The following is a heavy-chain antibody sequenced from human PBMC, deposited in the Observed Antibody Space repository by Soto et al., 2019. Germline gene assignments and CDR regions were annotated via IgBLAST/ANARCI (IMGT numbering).Heavy chain of an antibody. CDR1: GFTFSIYT. Sequence: GGSLRLSCAASGFTFSIYTFNWVRQAPGKGLEWVSSISGSSSYIYYADSVKGRFTISRDNAKNSLYLQMNSLGAEDTAVYYCASGVGGNSATGNYWGQGTLVTVSS. CDR2: ISGSSSYI. J-gene: IGHJ4*02. V-gene: IGHV3-21*01. D-gene: IGHD2-21*02. CDR3: ASGVGGNSATGNY.